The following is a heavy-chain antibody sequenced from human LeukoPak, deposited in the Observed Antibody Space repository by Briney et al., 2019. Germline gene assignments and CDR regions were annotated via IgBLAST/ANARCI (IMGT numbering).Heavy chain of an antibody. V-gene: IGHV3-7*01. CDR3: TRDATYYLRYGYFDY. CDR1: GFTFSSYW. CDR2: IKEDGSEK. D-gene: IGHD2/OR15-2a*01. J-gene: IGHJ4*02. Sequence: GGSLRLSCAASGFTFSSYWMTWVRQAPGKGLEWVASIKEDGSEKKYVDSVKGRFTISRDNAKNSVYLQMNSLRAEDTAVYYCTRDATYYLRYGYFDYWGQGTLVTVSS.